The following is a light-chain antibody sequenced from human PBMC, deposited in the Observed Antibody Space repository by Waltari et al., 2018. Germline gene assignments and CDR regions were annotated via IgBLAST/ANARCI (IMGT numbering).Light chain of an antibody. V-gene: IGKV1-33*01. Sequence: DIQMTQSPSSLSASVGDRVTITCRASQGINNYLSWYQQKPGKAPKRLIYYASSLESGVPSRFSGSGSGTDYTLTISSLQPEDIATYCCQQYDNFPTFGGGTKVEIK. J-gene: IGKJ4*01. CDR2: YAS. CDR1: QGINNY. CDR3: QQYDNFPT.